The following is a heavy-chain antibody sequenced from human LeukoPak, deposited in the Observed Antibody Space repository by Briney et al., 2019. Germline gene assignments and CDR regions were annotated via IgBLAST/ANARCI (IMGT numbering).Heavy chain of an antibody. V-gene: IGHV1-2*06. J-gene: IGHJ3*02. CDR3: ARAGYGDYYAFDI. Sequence: ASVKVSCKASGYTFTSYDINWVRQATGQGLEWMGRINPNSGGTNYAQKFQGRVTMTRDTSISTAYMELSRLRSDDTAVYYCARAGYGDYYAFDIWGQGTMVTVSS. CDR2: INPNSGGT. D-gene: IGHD4-17*01. CDR1: GYTFTSYD.